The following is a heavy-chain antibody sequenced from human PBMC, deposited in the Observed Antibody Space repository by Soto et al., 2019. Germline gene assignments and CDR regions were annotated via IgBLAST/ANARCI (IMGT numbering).Heavy chain of an antibody. CDR2: VSLDSDSI. CDR1: GSDFSTYS. V-gene: IGHV3-48*02. D-gene: IGHD3-3*01. CDR3: VGIYYDYV. Sequence: PGGALRLSCRASGSDFSTYSMNWVRQAPGQGLEWIAYVSLDSDSIQYADSVKGRFTISRDDAENSLYLQMDSLRDEDTATYYCVGIYYDYVWGQGTTV. J-gene: IGHJ6*02.